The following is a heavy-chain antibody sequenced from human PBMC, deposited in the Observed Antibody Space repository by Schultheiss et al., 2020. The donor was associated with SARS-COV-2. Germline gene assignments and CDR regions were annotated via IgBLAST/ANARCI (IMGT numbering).Heavy chain of an antibody. Sequence: SCKTSGYIFTYHYIHWVRQAPGQGLEWMGRINPDSGATSSAQRFQGRVTMTTDTSISTVYMELTRLTSDDTALYYCARESASTVTSNFDNWGQGTLVTVSS. D-gene: IGHD4-11*01. CDR2: INPDSGAT. CDR1: GYIFTYHY. CDR3: ARESASTVTSNFDN. J-gene: IGHJ4*02. V-gene: IGHV1-2*06.